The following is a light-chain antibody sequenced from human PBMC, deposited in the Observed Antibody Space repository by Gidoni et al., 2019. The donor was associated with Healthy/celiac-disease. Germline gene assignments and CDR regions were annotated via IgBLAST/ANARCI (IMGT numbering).Light chain of an antibody. CDR2: DAS. J-gene: IGLJ1*01. V-gene: IGLV2-14*01. Sequence: QSPLTQPASVSGSPAHSITISCTGTSSDVGGYNYVSWYQQHPGKATKLMIYDASNRPAGVSNRFSGSKSGNTASLTISGLQAEDEADYYCSSYTSSSTPWVFGTGTKVTVL. CDR3: SSYTSSSTPWV. CDR1: SSDVGGYNY.